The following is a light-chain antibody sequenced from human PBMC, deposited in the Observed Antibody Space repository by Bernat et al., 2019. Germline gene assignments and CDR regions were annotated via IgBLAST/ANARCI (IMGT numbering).Light chain of an antibody. V-gene: IGKV1-9*01. CDR3: QQLNSFSLT. CDR1: QGISRY. CDR2: AAS. Sequence: DIQLTQSPSFLSASVGDRVTITCRASQGISRYFAWYQQKPGKAPKLLIYAASTLQTGVPSRFSASGSGTEFTLTISSLQPEDFAAYYCQQLNSFSLTFGGGTKVETK. J-gene: IGKJ4*01.